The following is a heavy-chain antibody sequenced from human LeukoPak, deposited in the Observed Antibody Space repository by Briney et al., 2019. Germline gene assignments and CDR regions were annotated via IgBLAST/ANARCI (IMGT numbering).Heavy chain of an antibody. CDR3: ARRSAGLAAAGPPDY. Sequence: SETLSLTCAVYGGSFSGYYWSWIRQPPGKGLEWIGEINHSGSTNYNPSLKSRVTISVDTSKNQFSLKLSSVTAADTAVYYCARRSAGLAAAGPPDYWGQGTLVTVSS. CDR2: INHSGST. D-gene: IGHD6-13*01. J-gene: IGHJ4*02. CDR1: GGSFSGYY. V-gene: IGHV4-34*01.